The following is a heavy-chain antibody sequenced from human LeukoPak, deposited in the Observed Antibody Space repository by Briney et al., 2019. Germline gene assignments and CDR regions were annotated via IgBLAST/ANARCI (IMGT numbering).Heavy chain of an antibody. CDR2: IKPDGNEK. V-gene: IGHV3-7*01. D-gene: IGHD3-22*01. J-gene: IGHJ5*02. Sequence: AGGSLRLSCAASGFTFTSYWMNWVRQAPGKGLEWVANIKPDGNEKYYVDSVKGRFTISRDNAKNSLYLQMNSLRAEDTAVYYCARDRFQYDSSTYFGCYAWGLGTLVTVSS. CDR1: GFTFTSYW. CDR3: ARDRFQYDSSTYFGCYA.